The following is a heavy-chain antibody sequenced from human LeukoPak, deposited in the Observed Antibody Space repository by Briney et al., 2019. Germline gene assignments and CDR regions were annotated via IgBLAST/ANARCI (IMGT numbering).Heavy chain of an antibody. CDR1: GYSISSGYY. D-gene: IGHD6-13*01. CDR3: ARDLMHAAAGAFDI. CDR2: IYHSGST. Sequence: SETLSLTCTVSGYSISSGYYWGWIRQPPGEGLEWIGSIYHSGSTYYNPSLKSRVTISVDTSKNQFSLKLSSVTAADTAVYYCARDLMHAAAGAFDIWGQGTMVTVSS. V-gene: IGHV4-38-2*02. J-gene: IGHJ3*02.